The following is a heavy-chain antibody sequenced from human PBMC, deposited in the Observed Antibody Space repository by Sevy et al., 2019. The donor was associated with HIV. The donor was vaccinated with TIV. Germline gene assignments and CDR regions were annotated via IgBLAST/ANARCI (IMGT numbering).Heavy chain of an antibody. CDR1: GGSISSSSYY. CDR3: ARRREVATRGSTAYYYYYYGMDV. J-gene: IGHJ6*02. D-gene: IGHD5-12*01. Sequence: SETLSLTCTVSGGSISSSSYYWGWIRQPPGKGREWIGSIYYSGSTYYNPSLKSRVTISVATSKNQFSLKLGSVTAADTAVYYCARRREVATRGSTAYYYYYYGMDVWGQGTTVTVSS. CDR2: IYYSGST. V-gene: IGHV4-39*01.